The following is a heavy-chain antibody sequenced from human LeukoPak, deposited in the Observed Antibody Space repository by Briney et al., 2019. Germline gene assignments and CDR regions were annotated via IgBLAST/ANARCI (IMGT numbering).Heavy chain of an antibody. D-gene: IGHD3-9*01. Sequence: GGSLRLSCAATGFTFSSYSMNWVRQARGKGMEWVSSISSSSSYIYYADSVKGRFTISRDNAKNSLYLQMNSLRAEDTAVYYCARGTDYDILTGYGTWGQGTLVTVSS. CDR1: GFTFSSYS. J-gene: IGHJ5*02. CDR3: ARGTDYDILTGYGT. CDR2: ISSSSSYI. V-gene: IGHV3-21*01.